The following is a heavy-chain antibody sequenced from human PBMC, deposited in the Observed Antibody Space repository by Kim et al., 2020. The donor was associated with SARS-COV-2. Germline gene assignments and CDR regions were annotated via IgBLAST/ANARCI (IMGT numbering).Heavy chain of an antibody. D-gene: IGHD3-10*02. CDR3: ARPVRGARHDAFDI. V-gene: IGHV4-39*02. Sequence: PSLKRRVTISLDTPNNHFSLKLTSVTAADTAVYYCARPVRGARHDAFDIWGQGTVVTVSS. J-gene: IGHJ3*02.